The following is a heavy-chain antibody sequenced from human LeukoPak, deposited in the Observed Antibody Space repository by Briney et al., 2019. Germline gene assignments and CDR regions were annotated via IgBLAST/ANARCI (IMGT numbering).Heavy chain of an antibody. CDR3: ARGIRFTNYFDY. V-gene: IGHV4-30-2*01. J-gene: IGHJ4*02. D-gene: IGHD3-10*01. CDR1: GASIISGGHY. CDR2: VYQSGIT. Sequence: SQTLSLTCTVSGASIISGGHYWSWIRQPPGKGLEWIGYVYQSGITYYNPSLKSRVTISVDTSKNQFSLKLSSVTAADTAVYYCARGIRFTNYFDYWGQGTLVTVSS.